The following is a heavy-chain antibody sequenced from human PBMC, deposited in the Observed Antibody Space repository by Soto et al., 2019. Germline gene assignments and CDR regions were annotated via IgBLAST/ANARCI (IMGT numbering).Heavy chain of an antibody. J-gene: IGHJ6*02. CDR3: AAGYYDSSGGGYYYYYGMDV. CDR1: GFTFTSSA. D-gene: IGHD3-22*01. V-gene: IGHV1-58*01. Sequence: RASVKVSCKASGFTFTSSAVQWVRQARGQRLEWIGWIVVGSGNTNYAQKFQERVTITRDMSTSTAYMELSSLRSEDTAVYYCAAGYYDSSGGGYYYYYGMDVWGQGTTVTVSS. CDR2: IVVGSGNT.